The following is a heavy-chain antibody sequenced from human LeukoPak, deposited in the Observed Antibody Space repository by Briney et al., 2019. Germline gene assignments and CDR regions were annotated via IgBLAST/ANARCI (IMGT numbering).Heavy chain of an antibody. CDR2: LSGSGKTT. J-gene: IGHJ4*02. Sequence: GGSLRLSCAASGFTFGNYAMNWFRHAPGKGLEWVSGLSGSGKTTYYADSVKGRFAISRDNSENTLYLQMNSLRADDTALYYCAKDSRGYTYGLIDYWGQGTLVTVSS. D-gene: IGHD5-18*01. CDR1: GFTFGNYA. V-gene: IGHV3-23*01. CDR3: AKDSRGYTYGLIDY.